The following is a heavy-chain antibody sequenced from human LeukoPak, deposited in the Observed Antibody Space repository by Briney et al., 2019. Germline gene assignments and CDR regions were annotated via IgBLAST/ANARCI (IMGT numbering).Heavy chain of an antibody. Sequence: SETLSLTCTVSAYSISSGYYWGWIRQPPGKGLEWIGSIYHSGSTYYNPSLKSRVTISVDTSKNQFSLKLSSVTATDTAVYYCARTHPDYYYYYMDVWGKGTTVTVSS. CDR1: AYSISSGYY. CDR3: ARTHPDYYYYYMDV. V-gene: IGHV4-38-2*02. CDR2: IYHSGST. J-gene: IGHJ6*03.